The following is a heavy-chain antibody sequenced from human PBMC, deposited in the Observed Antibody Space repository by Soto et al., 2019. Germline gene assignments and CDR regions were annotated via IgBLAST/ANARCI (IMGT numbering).Heavy chain of an antibody. CDR3: ARLQIMTTVPPHGMDV. D-gene: IGHD4-17*01. V-gene: IGHV1-3*01. CDR2: INAGNGNT. J-gene: IGHJ6*02. CDR1: GYTFTSYA. Sequence: ASVKVSCKASGYTFTSYAKHWVRQAPGQRLEWMGWINAGNGNTKYSQKFQGRVTITRDTSASTAYMELSSLRSEDTAVYYCARLQIMTTVPPHGMDVWGQGTPVTVSS.